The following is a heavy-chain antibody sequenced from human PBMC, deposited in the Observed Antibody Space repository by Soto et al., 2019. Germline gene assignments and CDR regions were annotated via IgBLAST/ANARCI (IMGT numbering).Heavy chain of an antibody. CDR3: ARTRAEMWSGPLTGYDY. J-gene: IGHJ4*02. V-gene: IGHV1-46*01. D-gene: IGHD3-3*01. CDR2: INPSGGST. CDR1: GYTFTSYY. Sequence: ASVKVSCKASGYTFTSYYMHWVRQAPGQGLEWMGIINPSGGSTSYAQKFQGRVTMTRDTSTSTVYMELSSLRSEDTAVYYCARTRAEMWSGPLTGYDYWGQGTLVTVSS.